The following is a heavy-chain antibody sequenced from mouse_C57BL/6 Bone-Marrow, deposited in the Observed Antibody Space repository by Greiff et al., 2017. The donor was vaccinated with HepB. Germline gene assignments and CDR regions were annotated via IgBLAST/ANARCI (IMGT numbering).Heavy chain of an antibody. V-gene: IGHV1-81*01. J-gene: IGHJ3*01. CDR1: GYTFTSYG. Sequence: VQRVESGAELARPGASVKLSCKASGYTFTSYGISWVKQRTGQGLEWIGEIYPRSGNTYYNEKFKGKATLTADKSSSTAYMELRSLTSEDSAVYFCARAGTAWFAYWGQGTLVTVSA. CDR3: ARAGTAWFAY. CDR2: IYPRSGNT. D-gene: IGHD4-1*01.